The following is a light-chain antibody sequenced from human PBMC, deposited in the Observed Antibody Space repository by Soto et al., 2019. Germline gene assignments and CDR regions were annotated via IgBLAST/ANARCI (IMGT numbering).Light chain of an antibody. V-gene: IGKV1-5*01. CDR3: QQYDYSRT. Sequence: DIQMTQSPSTLSASVGDRVTITCRASQSVSSWLDWYHQKPGTAPKLLIFDVSNLESGVPSRFSGSGSGTEFTLTISILHFDVFATYYCQQYDYSRTFGPGTKVDIK. J-gene: IGKJ1*01. CDR2: DVS. CDR1: QSVSSW.